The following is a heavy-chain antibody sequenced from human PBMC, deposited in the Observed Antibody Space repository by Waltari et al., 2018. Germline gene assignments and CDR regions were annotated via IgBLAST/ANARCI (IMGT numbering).Heavy chain of an antibody. CDR1: VFPFRAFS. D-gene: IGHD1-1*01. J-gene: IGHJ4*02. CDR3: AKDWSPVDNWYDYPTFDY. Sequence: EVQLVESGGDLVRPGGSRSVSCAASVFPFRAFSLTLVCQAPGKGLEWVSAIRNNGDGTYYADAVKGRFTISRDNSKNTLYLQIYSLRVEDSALYYCAKDWSPVDNWYDYPTFDYWGQGSLVTVSS. CDR2: IRNNGDGT. V-gene: IGHV3-23*04.